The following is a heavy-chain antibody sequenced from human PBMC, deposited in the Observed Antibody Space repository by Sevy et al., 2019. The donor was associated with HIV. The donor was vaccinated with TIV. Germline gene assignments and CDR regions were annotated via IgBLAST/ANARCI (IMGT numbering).Heavy chain of an antibody. CDR1: GFTFSNYA. J-gene: IGHJ4*02. V-gene: IGHV3-23*01. Sequence: GGSLRLSCAASGFTFSNYAMSWVRQAPGKGLEWVSAISGGGGRIYYADSVKGRFTISRDNSKNTLYLQMNSLRAEDTAVYYCATEGVGGYDAPFAYWGQGTLVTVSS. D-gene: IGHD5-12*01. CDR2: ISGGGGRI. CDR3: ATEGVGGYDAPFAY.